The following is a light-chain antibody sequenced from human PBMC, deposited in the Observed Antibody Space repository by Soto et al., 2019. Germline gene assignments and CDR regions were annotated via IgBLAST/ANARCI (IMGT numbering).Light chain of an antibody. CDR1: DSDVGGYNY. CDR3: SSYTSISTYV. J-gene: IGLJ1*01. V-gene: IGLV2-14*01. Sequence: QSALTQPASVSGSPGQSITISCTGTDSDVGGYNYVSWYQQHPGKAPKLMIYDVNNRPSGVSYRFSGSKSGNTASLTISGLQAEDEADYYCSSYTSISTYVFGPGTKLTVL. CDR2: DVN.